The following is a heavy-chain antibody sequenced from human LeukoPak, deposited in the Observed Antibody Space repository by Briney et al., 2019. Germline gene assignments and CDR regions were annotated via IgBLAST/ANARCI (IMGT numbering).Heavy chain of an antibody. Sequence: ASVKVSCKASGHTFTFYYIHWVRQAPGQGLEWMGWIHPGTGDTNYAQRFQGRVTVTRDTSITTAYMELSSLKSDDTAVYYCASYASGYNWLKAWGQGTLVTVSS. CDR2: IHPGTGDT. V-gene: IGHV1-2*02. CDR3: ASYASGYNWLKA. D-gene: IGHD3-10*01. J-gene: IGHJ5*02. CDR1: GHTFTFYY.